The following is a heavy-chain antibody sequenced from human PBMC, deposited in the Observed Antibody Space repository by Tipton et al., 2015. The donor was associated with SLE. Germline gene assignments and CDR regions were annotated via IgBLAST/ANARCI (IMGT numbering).Heavy chain of an antibody. J-gene: IGHJ5*02. Sequence: TLSLTCTVSGGSVTSDGYYWSWIRQAPGKGLEWIGAVTHDRDTISNPSLKSRVTISVDTSKKQFSLKLSSVTAADTAVYYCARGLRWFDPWGQGTLVTVSS. V-gene: IGHV4-61*08. CDR2: VTHDRDT. CDR3: ARGLRWFDP. CDR1: GGSVTSDGYY.